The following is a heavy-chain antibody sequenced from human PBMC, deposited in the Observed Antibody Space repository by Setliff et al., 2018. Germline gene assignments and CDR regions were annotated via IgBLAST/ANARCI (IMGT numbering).Heavy chain of an antibody. CDR1: GGTFSSYG. J-gene: IGHJ6*03. V-gene: IGHV1-69*05. Sequence: ASVKVSCKASGGTFSSYGISWVRQAPGQGLEWMGGTIPIFGTTDYAQKFRGRVTIITDESTSTAFMQLSSLGSEDTAVYYCVREGVDSRSSTDYRYYMDVWGKGTTVTVSS. CDR3: VREGVDSRSSTDYRYYMDV. D-gene: IGHD3-22*01. CDR2: TIPIFGTT.